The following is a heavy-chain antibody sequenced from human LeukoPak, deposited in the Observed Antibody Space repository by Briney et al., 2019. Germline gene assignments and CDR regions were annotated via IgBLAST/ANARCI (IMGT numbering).Heavy chain of an antibody. Sequence: GGSLRLSCAASGFTFDDDTMHWVRQTPGRGLEWVSFITWKSHRTHYADSVKGRFTVSRDNSKDSLYLQVNSLRTEDTGLYHCASEVGYRSLGYLGQGTLVTVSS. CDR2: ITWKSHRT. D-gene: IGHD3-3*01. V-gene: IGHV3-43*01. J-gene: IGHJ4*02. CDR3: ASEVGYRSLGY. CDR1: GFTFDDDT.